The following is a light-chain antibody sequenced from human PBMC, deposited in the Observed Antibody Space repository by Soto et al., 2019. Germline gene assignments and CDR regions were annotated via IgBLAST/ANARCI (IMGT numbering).Light chain of an antibody. Sequence: DIQMTQSPSSVSASVGDRVTITCRASQDIGSWLAWYQQKPGKAPDLLIYGASSLHSGVPSRFYGSGSGTDFTLTISRLQHEDVATYYCQQGGRFPITFGQGTRLEIK. J-gene: IGKJ5*01. CDR2: GAS. CDR3: QQGGRFPIT. V-gene: IGKV1-12*01. CDR1: QDIGSW.